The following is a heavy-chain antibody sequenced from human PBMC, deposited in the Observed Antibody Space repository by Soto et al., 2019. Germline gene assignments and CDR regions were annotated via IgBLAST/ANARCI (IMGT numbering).Heavy chain of an antibody. D-gene: IGHD1-26*01. Sequence: EVQLVESGGGLVQPGGSLRLSCAASGFTFSSYSMNWVRQAPGKGLEWVSYISSSSSTIYYADSVKGRFTISRDNVKNSLYLRMNSMRAEDTAVYYCAREEGLLNWFDPWGQGTLVTVSS. CDR3: AREEGLLNWFDP. CDR1: GFTFSSYS. CDR2: ISSSSSTI. V-gene: IGHV3-48*01. J-gene: IGHJ5*02.